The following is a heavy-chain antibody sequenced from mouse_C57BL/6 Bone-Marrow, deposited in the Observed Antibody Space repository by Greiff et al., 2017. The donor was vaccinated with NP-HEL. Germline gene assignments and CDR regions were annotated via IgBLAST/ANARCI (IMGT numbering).Heavy chain of an antibody. V-gene: IGHV1-59*01. J-gene: IGHJ4*01. D-gene: IGHD2-4*01. Sequence: VQLQQPGAELVRPGTSVKLSCKASGYTFTSYWMHWVKQRPGQGLEWIGVIDPSDSYTNYNQKFKGKATLTVDTSSSTAYMQLSSLTSEDSAVYYCAHYDYYYAMDYWGQGTSVTVSS. CDR1: GYTFTSYW. CDR2: IDPSDSYT. CDR3: AHYDYYYAMDY.